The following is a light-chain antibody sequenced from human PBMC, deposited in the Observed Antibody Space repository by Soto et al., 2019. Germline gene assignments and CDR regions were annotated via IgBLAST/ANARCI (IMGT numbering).Light chain of an antibody. CDR2: AAY. J-gene: IGKJ1*01. CDR3: QHYNSYSEA. CDR1: HNIINY. V-gene: IGKV1-16*01. Sequence: DIQITHSPSSLSASVGDRVTITCRASHNIINYLNWYQQKPGKAPQLLIYAAYSLQSGVPSRFSGSGSGTEFTLTISSLQPDDFATYYCQHYNSYSEAFGQGNKVDI.